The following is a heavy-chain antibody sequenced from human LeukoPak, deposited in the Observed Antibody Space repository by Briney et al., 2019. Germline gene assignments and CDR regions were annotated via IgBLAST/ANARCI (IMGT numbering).Heavy chain of an antibody. J-gene: IGHJ6*02. CDR2: IYSGGST. CDR3: ARGHIVVVPAAKVDYGMDV. CDR1: GFTVSDHY. Sequence: PGGSLRLSCAASGFTVSDHYMTWVRQAPGKGLEWVSVIYSGGSTYCADSVKGRFTISRDNSKNTLYLQMNSLRAEDTAVYYCARGHIVVVPAAKVDYGMDVWGQGTTVTVSS. V-gene: IGHV3-66*01. D-gene: IGHD2-2*01.